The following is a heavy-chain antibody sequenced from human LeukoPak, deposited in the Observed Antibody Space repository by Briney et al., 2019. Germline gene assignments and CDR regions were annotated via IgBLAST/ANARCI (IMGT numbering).Heavy chain of an antibody. CDR2: VSGGSSNT. CDR1: GFTFSDYA. V-gene: IGHV3-23*01. CDR3: AKGSTYHEFWGGYYFDF. J-gene: IGHJ4*02. Sequence: PGGSLRLSCAASGFTFSDYAMGWVRQAPGKGLEWVSAVSGGSSNTYYADSVKGRFTISRDNSKNTLDLQMNSLRTADTAVYFCAKGSTYHEFWGGYYFDFWGQGTLVTVSS. D-gene: IGHD3-3*01.